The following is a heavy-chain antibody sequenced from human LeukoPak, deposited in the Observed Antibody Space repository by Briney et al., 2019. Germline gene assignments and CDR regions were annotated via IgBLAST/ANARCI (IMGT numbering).Heavy chain of an antibody. V-gene: IGHV3-48*01. CDR2: ISSSSSTI. CDR1: GFTFSSYS. D-gene: IGHD1-7*01. CDR3: ARDELQGYHYGMDV. Sequence: GGSLRLSCAASGFTFSSYSMNWVRQAPGKGLEWVSYISSSSSTIYYADSVKGRFTISRDKAKNSLYLQMNSLRAEDTAVYYCARDELQGYHYGMDVWGQGTTVTVPS. J-gene: IGHJ6*02.